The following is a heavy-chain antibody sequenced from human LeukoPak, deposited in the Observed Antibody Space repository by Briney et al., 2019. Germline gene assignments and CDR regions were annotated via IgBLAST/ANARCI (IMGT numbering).Heavy chain of an antibody. V-gene: IGHV3-13*01. Sequence: GGSLRLPCAASGFTFSSYDMHWVRQATGKGLEWVSAIGTAGDTYYPGSVKGRFTISRENAKNSLYLQMNSLRAGDTAVYYCARVAPTYGMDVWGQGTTVTVSS. J-gene: IGHJ6*02. CDR2: IGTAGDT. CDR1: GFTFSSYD. CDR3: ARVAPTYGMDV.